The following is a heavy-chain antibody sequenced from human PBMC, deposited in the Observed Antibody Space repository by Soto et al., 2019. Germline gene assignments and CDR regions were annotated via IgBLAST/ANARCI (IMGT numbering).Heavy chain of an antibody. CDR2: VYYTGGT. CDR1: SGPSSSHN. D-gene: IGHD1-26*01. V-gene: IGHV4-59*08. CDR3: GRQGIDYLHGLVDV. Sequence: QVHVQQSGPGLVKPSETLSLSCTVSSGPSSSHNWGWIRQPPGRGLEWIGYVYYTGGTSYNPSLKSRVTISADTSTNHISLTLSSVTAADTAVYYCGRQGIDYLHGLVDVWGQGTTVSVSS. J-gene: IGHJ6*02.